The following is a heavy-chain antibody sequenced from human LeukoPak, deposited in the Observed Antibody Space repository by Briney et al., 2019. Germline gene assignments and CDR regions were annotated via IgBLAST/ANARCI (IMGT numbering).Heavy chain of an antibody. V-gene: IGHV3-53*01. D-gene: IGHD4-23*01. CDR3: ANTAETVALDY. J-gene: IGHJ4*02. CDR2: IYSGGST. CDR1: GFTVSSNY. Sequence: GGSLRLSCAASGFTVSSNYMSWVRQAPGKGLEWVSVIYSGGSTYYADSVKGRFTISRDNSKNTLYLQMNSLRAEDTAVYYCANTAETVALDYWGQGTLVTVSS.